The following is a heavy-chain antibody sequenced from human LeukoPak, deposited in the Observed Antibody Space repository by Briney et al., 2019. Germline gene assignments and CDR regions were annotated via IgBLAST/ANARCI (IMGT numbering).Heavy chain of an antibody. J-gene: IGHJ5*02. V-gene: IGHV3-23*01. Sequence: GGSLRLSCRASGFTFSAYAMTWVRQAPGRGLEWVSAITGPGDGGWYADAVKGRFTISRDNSKDTVYLDMNDLRVEDTAVYYCAKRMYGWYCTDLWGQGTLVTVSS. CDR3: AKRMYGWYCTDL. D-gene: IGHD2-8*01. CDR1: GFTFSAYA. CDR2: ITGPGDGG.